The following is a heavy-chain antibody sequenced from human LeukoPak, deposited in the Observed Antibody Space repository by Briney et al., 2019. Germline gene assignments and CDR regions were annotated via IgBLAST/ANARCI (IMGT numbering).Heavy chain of an antibody. CDR1: GFSLSDYS. Sequence: GGSLRLSCAASGFSLSDYSMNWFRQAPGKGLQWVSYISRDSSKIYYEDSGEGRFSISRDNAKNSLFLQINSLRDEDTAVYYCARESYWGSSGKGFDYWGQGTLVTVSS. CDR3: ARESYWGSSGKGFDY. V-gene: IGHV3-48*02. D-gene: IGHD3-16*01. CDR2: ISRDSSKI. J-gene: IGHJ4*02.